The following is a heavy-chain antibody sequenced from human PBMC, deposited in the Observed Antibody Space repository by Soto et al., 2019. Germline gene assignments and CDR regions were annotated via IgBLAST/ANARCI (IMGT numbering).Heavy chain of an antibody. J-gene: IGHJ5*02. CDR1: GFIVSTIY. CDR3: AKWGSRSGELWP. V-gene: IGHV3-23*01. CDR2: ISGSGGST. D-gene: IGHD3-10*01. Sequence: PGGSLRLSCAASGFIVSTIYMSWVRQAPGKGLEWVSAISGSGGSTYYADSVKGRFTISRDNSKNTLYLQMNSLRAEDTAVYYCAKWGSRSGELWPWGQGTLVTVSS.